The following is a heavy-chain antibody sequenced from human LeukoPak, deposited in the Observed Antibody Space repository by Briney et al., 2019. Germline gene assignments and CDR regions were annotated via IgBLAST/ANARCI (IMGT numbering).Heavy chain of an antibody. CDR2: ISYDGSNK. D-gene: IGHD5-18*01. CDR1: GFTFSSYA. V-gene: IGHV3-30-3*01. CDR3: ARGWIQLWLLIWFDP. J-gene: IGHJ5*02. Sequence: GGSLRLSCAASGFTFSSYAMHWVRQAPGKGLEWVAVISYDGSNKYYADSVKGRFTISRDNSKNTLYLQMSSLRAEDTAVYYCARGWIQLWLLIWFDPWGQGTLVTVSS.